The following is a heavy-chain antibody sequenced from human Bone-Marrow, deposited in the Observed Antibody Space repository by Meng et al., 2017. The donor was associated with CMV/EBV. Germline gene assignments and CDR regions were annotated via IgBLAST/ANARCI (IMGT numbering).Heavy chain of an antibody. CDR2: IYYGGST. J-gene: IGHJ6*02. CDR1: GGSVSGGAYY. Sequence: SETLSLTCTVSGGSVSGGAYYWSWIRQPPGKGLEWIGYIYYGGSTKYNPSLKSRVTISVDKSKNQFSLNLTSVTAADTAVYYCSRSGGMDVWGQGTTVTVSS. CDR3: SRSGGMDV. D-gene: IGHD3-10*01. V-gene: IGHV4-61*08.